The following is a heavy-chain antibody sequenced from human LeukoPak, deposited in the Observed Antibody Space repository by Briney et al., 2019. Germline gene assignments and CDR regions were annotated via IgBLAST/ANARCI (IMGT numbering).Heavy chain of an antibody. Sequence: FTXXXYXXXXGRQAXGKGXXGVXGINWKGGRTVYGDCVKGRFTISSDNSKNSLYLQMNSLRAEDTALYYCARVYYDSSGYGGFDYWGRGTLVTVSS. J-gene: IGHJ4*02. V-gene: IGHV3-20*03. CDR2: INWKGGRT. CDR3: ARVYYDSSGYGGFDY. CDR1: FTXXXYX. D-gene: IGHD3-22*01.